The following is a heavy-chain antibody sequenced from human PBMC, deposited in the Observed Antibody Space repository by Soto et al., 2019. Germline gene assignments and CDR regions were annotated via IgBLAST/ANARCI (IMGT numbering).Heavy chain of an antibody. CDR2: INSGGRT. CDR3: AKDLRPDGVWDFDY. J-gene: IGHJ4*02. CDR1: GFTFSSYT. D-gene: IGHD4-17*01. Sequence: PGGSLRLSCAASGFTFSSYTMNWVRQAPGKGLEWVSGINSGGRTYYADSVKGRFTISRGDSKNTLYLQIISLRAEDTAVYYCAKDLRPDGVWDFDYWGQGTLVTVSS. V-gene: IGHV3-23*01.